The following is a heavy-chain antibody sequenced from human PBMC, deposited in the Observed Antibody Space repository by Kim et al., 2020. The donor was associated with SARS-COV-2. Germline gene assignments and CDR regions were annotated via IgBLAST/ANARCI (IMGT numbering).Heavy chain of an antibody. CDR1: GYTFTGYY. V-gene: IGHV1-2*04. CDR3: ARGPTYYDILTGYYEPPTWDY. Sequence: ASVKVSCKASGYTFTGYYMHWVRQAPGQGLEWMGWINPNSGGTNYAQKFQGWVTMTRDTSISTAYMELSRLGSDDTAVYYCARGPTYYDILTGYYEPPTWDYWGQGTLVTVSS. CDR2: INPNSGGT. J-gene: IGHJ4*02. D-gene: IGHD3-9*01.